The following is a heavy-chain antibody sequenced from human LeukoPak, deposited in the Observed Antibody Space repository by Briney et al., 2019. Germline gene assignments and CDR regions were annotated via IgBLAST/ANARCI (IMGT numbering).Heavy chain of an antibody. D-gene: IGHD3-3*01. CDR2: IYYSGST. Sequence: SETLSLTCTVSGGSISSGGYYWSWIRQHPGTGLEWIGYIYYSGSTYYNPSLKSRVTISVDTSKNQFSLKLSSVTAADTAVYYCARVGITIFGVVIIYDAFDIWGQGTMVTVSS. CDR3: ARVGITIFGVVIIYDAFDI. J-gene: IGHJ3*02. CDR1: GGSISSGGYY. V-gene: IGHV4-31*03.